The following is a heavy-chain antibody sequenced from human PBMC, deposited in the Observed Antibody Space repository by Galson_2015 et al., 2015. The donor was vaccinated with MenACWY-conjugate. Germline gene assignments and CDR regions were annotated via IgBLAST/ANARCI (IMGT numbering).Heavy chain of an antibody. Sequence: SLRLSCAASGFPFNTYGMHWLRQAPGKGLQWVAVIRYDGSNQYYADSVKGRFTISRDNFKSTLYLQMERLRGEDTAVYYCASIGSRCHSTACYERLCGMDVWGQGTTVLVSS. CDR1: GFPFNTYG. CDR2: IRYDGSNQ. V-gene: IGHV3-33*01. D-gene: IGHD2-2*01. J-gene: IGHJ6*02. CDR3: ASIGSRCHSTACYERLCGMDV.